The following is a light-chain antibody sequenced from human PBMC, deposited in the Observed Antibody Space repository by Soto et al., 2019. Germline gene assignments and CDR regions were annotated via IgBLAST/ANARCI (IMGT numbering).Light chain of an antibody. CDR1: SSDVGSYNL. V-gene: IGLV2-23*01. CDR3: CSYAGSSTYV. CDR2: EGS. Sequence: HSVLTQPASVSGFPGQASTISCTGTSSDVGSYNLVSWYQQHPGKAPKLMIYEGSKRPSGVSNRFSGSKSGNTASLTISGLQAEDEADYYCCSYAGSSTYVFGTGTKVTVL. J-gene: IGLJ1*01.